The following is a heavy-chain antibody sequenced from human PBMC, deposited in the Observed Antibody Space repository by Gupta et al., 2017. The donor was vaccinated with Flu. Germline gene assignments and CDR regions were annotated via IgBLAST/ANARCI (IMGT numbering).Heavy chain of an antibody. CDR2: ISVSGGTT. J-gene: IGHJ4*02. V-gene: IGHV3-23*01. Sequence: QAPGKGLEWVSVISVSGGTTHYADSVKGRFTISRDNSKNTLDLQMNSLRAEDTAVYYCAKGYCRSSACYYFDYWGQGTLVTVSS. D-gene: IGHD2-2*01. CDR3: AKGYCRSSACYYFDY.